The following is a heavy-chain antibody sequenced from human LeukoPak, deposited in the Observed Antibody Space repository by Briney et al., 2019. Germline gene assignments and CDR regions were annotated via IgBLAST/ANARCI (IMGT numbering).Heavy chain of an antibody. CDR1: GFTFDDYA. CDR2: ISWNSGSI. Sequence: GGSLRLSCAASGFTFDDYAMHWVRQAPGKGLEWVSGISWNSGSIGYADSVKGRFTISRDNSKNTLYLQMNNVRADDTAIYYCAKSGPFDSWGQGTLVTVSS. CDR3: AKSGPFDS. V-gene: IGHV3-9*01. J-gene: IGHJ4*02.